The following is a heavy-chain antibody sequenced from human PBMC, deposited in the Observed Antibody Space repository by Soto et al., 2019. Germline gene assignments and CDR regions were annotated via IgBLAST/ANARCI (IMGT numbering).Heavy chain of an antibody. CDR2: IYRTGST. D-gene: IGHD1-26*01. CDR1: VGSFTSNNC. CDR3: EREGDEQEFDY. Sequence: SSTXSLTSAVSVGSFTSNNCFSCFRQPPGQVMEWIGEIYRTGSTNYSPSLQGQVTFSVYKSINTIYLQWSSLKASDTAMYYCEREGDEQEFDYWGQGTVVKVSS. V-gene: IGHV4-4*02. J-gene: IGHJ4*02.